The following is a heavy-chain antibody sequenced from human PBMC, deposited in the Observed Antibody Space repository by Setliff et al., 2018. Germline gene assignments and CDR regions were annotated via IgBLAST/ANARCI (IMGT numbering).Heavy chain of an antibody. CDR3: ARDRAAYSYGLDV. Sequence: KSSETLSLTCAVYGGSFNVYFWSWIRQPPGKGLQWIGYIYHNGNTNFNPSLKSRVNMSIDTSKNQFALNLKSVTAADTAVYYCARDRAAYSYGLDVWGQGTTVAVSS. CDR2: IYHNGNT. V-gene: IGHV4-59*01. CDR1: GGSFNVYF. J-gene: IGHJ6*02. D-gene: IGHD6-13*01.